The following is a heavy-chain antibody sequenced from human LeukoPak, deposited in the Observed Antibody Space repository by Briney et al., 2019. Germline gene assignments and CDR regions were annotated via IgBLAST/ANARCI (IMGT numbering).Heavy chain of an antibody. J-gene: IGHJ4*02. CDR3: ARVLPSKVFDY. V-gene: IGHV3-21*01. D-gene: IGHD3-10*01. CDR1: GFTFSSYS. CDR2: ISSSSSYI. Sequence: GGSLRLSCAASGFTFSSYSMNWVRQAPGKGLEWVSSISSSSSYIYYADSVKGRFTISSDNAKNSLYLQMNSLRAEDTAVYYCARVLPSKVFDYWGQGTLVTVSS.